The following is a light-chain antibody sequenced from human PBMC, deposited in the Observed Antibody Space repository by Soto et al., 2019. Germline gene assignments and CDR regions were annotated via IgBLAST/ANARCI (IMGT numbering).Light chain of an antibody. CDR3: QQRSNWPLT. CDR1: RSVSSY. Sequence: EIVLTQSPATLSLTRGERATLSCRASRSVSSYLAWYQQKPGQAPRLLIYDASNRATGIPARFSGSGSETDFTLTISSLEPEDFAVYYCQQRSNWPLTFGGGTKVEIK. CDR2: DAS. J-gene: IGKJ4*01. V-gene: IGKV3-11*01.